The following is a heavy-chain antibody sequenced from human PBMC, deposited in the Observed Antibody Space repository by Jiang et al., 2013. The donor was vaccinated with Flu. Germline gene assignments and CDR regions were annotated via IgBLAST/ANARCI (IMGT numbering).Heavy chain of an antibody. V-gene: IGHV3-23*01. Sequence: GGSLVQPGESLRLSCAASGFILTNYAMSWVRQAPGKGLEWVSTLGYSGRDTYYADSVKGRFTISRNNSKNTLYLQMNSLRAEDTAIYFCAKRSTSPGAPKLFYFDSWGQGTLVAVSS. J-gene: IGHJ4*02. D-gene: IGHD5/OR15-5a*01. CDR1: GFILTNYA. CDR2: LGYSGRDT. CDR3: AKRSTSPGAPKLFYFDS.